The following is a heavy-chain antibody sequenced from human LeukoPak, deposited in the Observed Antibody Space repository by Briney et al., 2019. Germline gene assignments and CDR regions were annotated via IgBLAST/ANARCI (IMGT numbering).Heavy chain of an antibody. D-gene: IGHD6-19*01. Sequence: GGSLTLSCAASGFTFSSHSMSWVGQDPGKGLEWVSAISGSGGSTYYADSVKGRFTISRDNSKNTLYLQMNSLRAEDTAVYYCAKFEWLAEFDYWGQGTLVTVSS. J-gene: IGHJ4*02. CDR3: AKFEWLAEFDY. V-gene: IGHV3-23*01. CDR2: ISGSGGST. CDR1: GFTFSSHS.